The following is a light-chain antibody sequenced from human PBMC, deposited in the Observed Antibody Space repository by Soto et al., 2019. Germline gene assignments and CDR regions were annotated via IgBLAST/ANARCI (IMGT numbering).Light chain of an antibody. CDR3: QQRSNWPPIT. Sequence: EIVLTQSPATLSLSPGERATLSCRASQSVSSYLARYQQKHGQAPKLLIYDASNRATGIPARFSGSGSGTDFTLTISSLEPEDFAVYYCQQRSNWPPITFGQGTRLDIK. V-gene: IGKV3-11*01. CDR2: DAS. J-gene: IGKJ5*01. CDR1: QSVSSY.